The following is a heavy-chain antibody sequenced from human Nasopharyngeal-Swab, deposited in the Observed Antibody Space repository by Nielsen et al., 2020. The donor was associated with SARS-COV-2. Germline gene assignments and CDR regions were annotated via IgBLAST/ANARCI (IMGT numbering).Heavy chain of an antibody. D-gene: IGHD6-6*01. CDR3: ASRYSSSSHYYYYMDV. CDR1: GFAFTDYS. CDR2: ISSSSSTI. J-gene: IGHJ6*03. V-gene: IGHV3-48*01. Sequence: GESLKISCAASGFAFTDYSMDWVRQAPGKGLEWVSYISSSSSTIYYADSVKGRFTISRDNAKNSLYLQMNSLRAEDTAVYYCASRYSSSSHYYYYMDVWSKGTTVTVSS.